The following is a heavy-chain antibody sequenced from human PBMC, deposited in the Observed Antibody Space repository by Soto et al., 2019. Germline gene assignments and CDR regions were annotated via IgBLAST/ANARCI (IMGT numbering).Heavy chain of an antibody. CDR3: TFTTTTYYYDSSGYYFDY. D-gene: IGHD3-22*01. CDR2: IRSKANSYAT. CDR1: GFTFSGSA. V-gene: IGHV3-73*02. Sequence: EVQLVESGGGLVQPGGSLKLSCAASGFTFSGSAMHWVRQASGKGLEWVGRIRSKANSYATAYAASVKGRFTISRDDSKNTAYLQMNSLKTEDTAVYYCTFTTTTYYYDSSGYYFDYWGQGTLVTVSS. J-gene: IGHJ4*02.